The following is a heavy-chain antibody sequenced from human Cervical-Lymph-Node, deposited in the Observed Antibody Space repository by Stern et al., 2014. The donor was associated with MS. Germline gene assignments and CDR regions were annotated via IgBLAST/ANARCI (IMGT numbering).Heavy chain of an antibody. CDR3: ARFTVARILVTATINWLDP. D-gene: IGHD2-21*02. J-gene: IGHJ5*02. V-gene: IGHV1-18*01. CDR2: INTNSGHT. Sequence: VQLVQSGAEVKKPGASVRVSCQASGYTFRNYGIAWVRQAPGQGLEWIGWINTNSGHTGYAPTFQDRLNLTTHTSTSTAYMELKSLRSDDTAEYFCARFTVARILVTATINWLDPWGQGTLVTVSS. CDR1: GYTFRNYG.